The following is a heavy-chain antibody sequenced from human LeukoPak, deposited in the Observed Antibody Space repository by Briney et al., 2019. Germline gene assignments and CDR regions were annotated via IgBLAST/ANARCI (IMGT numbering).Heavy chain of an antibody. CDR3: ARAAPKAARPCLLDY. CDR1: GGSISSGGYY. Sequence: SQTLSLTCTVSGGSISSGGYYWSWVRQHPGKGLEWIGYIYYSGSTYYNPSLKSRVTISVDTSKNQFSLKLSSVTAADTAVYYCARAAPKAARPCLLDYWGQGTLVTVSS. CDR2: IYYSGST. V-gene: IGHV4-31*03. D-gene: IGHD6-6*01. J-gene: IGHJ4*02.